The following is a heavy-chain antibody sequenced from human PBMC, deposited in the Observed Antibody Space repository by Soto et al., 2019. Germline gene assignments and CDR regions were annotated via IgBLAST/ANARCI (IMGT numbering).Heavy chain of an antibody. CDR3: AGVELELQPYYYYGMDV. CDR1: GGSISSGGYY. V-gene: IGHV4-61*08. Sequence: PSETLSLTCTVSGGSISSGGYYWSWIRQPPGKGLEWIGYIYYSGSTNYNPSLKSRVTISVDTSKNQFSLKLSSVTAADTAVYYCAGVELELQPYYYYGMDVWGQGTTVTVSS. D-gene: IGHD1-7*01. CDR2: IYYSGST. J-gene: IGHJ6*02.